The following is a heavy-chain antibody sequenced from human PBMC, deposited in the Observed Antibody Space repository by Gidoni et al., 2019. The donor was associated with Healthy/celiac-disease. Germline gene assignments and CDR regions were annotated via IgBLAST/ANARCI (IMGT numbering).Heavy chain of an antibody. D-gene: IGHD1-26*01. Sequence: QVQLVESGGGVVQPGRSLRLSCAASGFTFSSYGMHWVRQAPGKGLEGVAVIWYDGSNKYYADSVKGRFTISRDNSKNTLYLQMNSLRAEDTAVYYCARDQGVGYYGMDVWGQGTTVTVSS. CDR1: GFTFSSYG. CDR2: IWYDGSNK. J-gene: IGHJ6*02. V-gene: IGHV3-33*01. CDR3: ARDQGVGYYGMDV.